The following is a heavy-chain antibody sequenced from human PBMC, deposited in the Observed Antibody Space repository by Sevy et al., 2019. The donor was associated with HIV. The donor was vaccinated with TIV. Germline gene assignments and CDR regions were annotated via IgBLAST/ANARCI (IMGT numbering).Heavy chain of an antibody. J-gene: IGHJ3*01. CDR2: IYGSRGVT. CDR1: GFTFSSYA. V-gene: IGHV3-23*01. CDR3: AGGGYDSSGSFDAFDF. Sequence: GGSLRLSCAASGFTFSSYALNWVRQAPGKGLEWVSTIYGSRGVTYYADYVKGRFTISRDNSKNTLYLQMNSLRTEDTAVYFCAGGGYDSSGSFDAFDFWGQGTMVTVSS. D-gene: IGHD3-22*01.